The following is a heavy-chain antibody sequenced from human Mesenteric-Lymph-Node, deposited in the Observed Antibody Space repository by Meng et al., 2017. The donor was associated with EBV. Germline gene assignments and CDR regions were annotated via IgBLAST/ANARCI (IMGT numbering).Heavy chain of an antibody. CDR1: GGSISRSSYY. J-gene: IGHJ4*02. CDR2: IYYSGST. Sequence: LQLQESGPGLVKPSETLSLTCTVSGGSISRSSYYWGWIRQPSGKGLEWIGSIYYSGSTYYNASLKSRVTISEDMSKNQFSLSLSSVTPADTAVYYCARAPSRNFYFDHWGQGTLVTVSS. D-gene: IGHD1-14*01. CDR3: ARAPSRNFYFDH. V-gene: IGHV4-39*01.